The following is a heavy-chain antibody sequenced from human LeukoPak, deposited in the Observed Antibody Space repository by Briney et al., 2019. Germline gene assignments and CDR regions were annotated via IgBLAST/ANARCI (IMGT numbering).Heavy chain of an antibody. Sequence: PSETLSLTCTVSGGSINSSSYYWGWIRQPPGRGLEWIGSIYYSGSTYYNPSLKSRITISVDTSKNQSSLKLSSVTAADTAVYYCATLGYCSGGSCRYFDYWGQGTLVTVSS. D-gene: IGHD2-15*01. CDR1: GGSINSSSYY. V-gene: IGHV4-39*01. CDR2: IYYSGST. CDR3: ATLGYCSGGSCRYFDY. J-gene: IGHJ4*02.